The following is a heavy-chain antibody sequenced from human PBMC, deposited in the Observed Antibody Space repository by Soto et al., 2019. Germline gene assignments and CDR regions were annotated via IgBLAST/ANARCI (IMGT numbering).Heavy chain of an antibody. J-gene: IGHJ4*02. CDR3: ARGNWGYSYGLDH. D-gene: IGHD5-18*01. CDR2: IWYDGRKK. CDR1: GFTFRSYG. Sequence: QVQLMESGGGVVQPGRSLRLSCAASGFTFRSYGMHWVRQAPGKGLEWVAVIWYDGRKKYYADSVKGRFTISRDNYKNSLYLQMNSLRAEDTAVYYCARGNWGYSYGLDHWGQGTLVTVSS. V-gene: IGHV3-33*01.